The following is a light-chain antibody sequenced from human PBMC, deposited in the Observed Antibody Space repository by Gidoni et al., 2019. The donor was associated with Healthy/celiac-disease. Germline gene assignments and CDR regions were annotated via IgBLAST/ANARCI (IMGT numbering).Light chain of an antibody. V-gene: IGKV1-16*02. J-gene: IGKJ5*01. Sequence: DLQMTPSPSSLSASVGDSVIITCRASQGISNFVAWFQQKPGKAPKSLIYAASRLQSGVPSKFSGSGSGTDLTPTISSLQTEDFATYDCQQYNSYCTFGQGTRLEIK. CDR1: QGISNF. CDR2: AAS. CDR3: QQYNSYCT.